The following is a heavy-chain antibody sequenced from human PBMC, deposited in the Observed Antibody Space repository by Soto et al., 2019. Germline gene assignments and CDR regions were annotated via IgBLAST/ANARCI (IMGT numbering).Heavy chain of an antibody. CDR2: IYYSGST. CDR1: GGSINSGGYY. Sequence: PSETLSLTCTVSGGSINSGGYYWSWIRQHPGKGLEWIGYIYYSGSTNYNPSLKSRVTISVDTSKNQFSLKLSSVTAADTAVYYCARGRYCSGGSCYPLSENWFDPWGQGTLVTVSS. CDR3: ARGRYCSGGSCYPLSENWFDP. J-gene: IGHJ5*02. V-gene: IGHV4-61*08. D-gene: IGHD2-15*01.